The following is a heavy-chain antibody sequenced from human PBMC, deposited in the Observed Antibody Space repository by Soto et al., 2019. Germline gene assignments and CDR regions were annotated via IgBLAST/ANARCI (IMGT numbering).Heavy chain of an antibody. J-gene: IGHJ5*02. CDR3: AKDFGGLYNWFDP. Sequence: ASVKVSCKASGYTFTIYYINWVRQAAGQGLEWLGRMNPNNGKTDYAQKFQGRLTMNRDTSISTVYMELSSLTSENPAVYYCAKDFGGLYNWFDPWGQGTLVTVTS. D-gene: IGHD3-16*01. V-gene: IGHV1-8*02. CDR1: GYTFTIYY. CDR2: MNPNNGKT.